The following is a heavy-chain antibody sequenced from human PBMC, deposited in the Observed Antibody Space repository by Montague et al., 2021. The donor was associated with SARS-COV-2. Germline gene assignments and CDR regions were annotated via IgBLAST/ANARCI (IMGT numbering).Heavy chain of an antibody. D-gene: IGHD3-10*01. V-gene: IGHV4-61*01. CDR2: IDYGGSP. J-gene: IGHJ5*02. Sequence: SETLSLTCTVSGVSVSNRYTHWSWIHQSPGKGLEWIGHIDYGGSPNYSPSLHSRVTISLDTSKNQLSLRLNSATAADTAAYYCASYWQGGSGRGSWGQGTLVTVSS. CDR1: GVSVSNRYTH. CDR3: ASYWQGGSGRGS.